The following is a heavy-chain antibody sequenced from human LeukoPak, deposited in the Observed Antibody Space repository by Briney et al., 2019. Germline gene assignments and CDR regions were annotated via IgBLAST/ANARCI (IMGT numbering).Heavy chain of an antibody. CDR1: GFTFSSFE. J-gene: IGHJ1*01. CDR2: ISRSGDTI. D-gene: IGHD4-17*01. Sequence: GGSLRLSCAASGFTFSSFEMNWVRQAPGKGLKWVSYISRSGDTIYYADSVKGRFTISRDNAKNSLYLQMNSLRAEDTAVYYCARAYGDYGEYFQHWGQGTLVTVSS. V-gene: IGHV3-48*03. CDR3: ARAYGDYGEYFQH.